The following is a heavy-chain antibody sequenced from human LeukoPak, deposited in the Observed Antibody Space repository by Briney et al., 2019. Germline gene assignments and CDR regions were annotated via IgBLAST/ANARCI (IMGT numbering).Heavy chain of an antibody. D-gene: IGHD3-22*01. V-gene: IGHV4-34*01. Sequence: PSETLSLTCAVYGGSFSGYYWSWIRQPPGKGLEWIGEINHSGSTNYNPSLKSRVTISVDTSKNQFSLKLSSVTAADTAVYYCATARGRRLLHNWFDPWGQGTLVTVSS. J-gene: IGHJ5*02. CDR3: ATARGRRLLHNWFDP. CDR2: INHSGST. CDR1: GGSFSGYY.